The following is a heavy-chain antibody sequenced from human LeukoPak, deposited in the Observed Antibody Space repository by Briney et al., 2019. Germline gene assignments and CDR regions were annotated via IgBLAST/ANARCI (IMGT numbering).Heavy chain of an antibody. Sequence: PRGSLRLSCAASGFTCSSYAMHWVRQAPGKGLEWVAVISYDGSNKYYADSVKGLFTISRDNSKNTLYLQMNRLRAEDTAVYYCARPGKAMGYYYYYGMDVWGQGTTVTVSS. J-gene: IGHJ6*02. CDR2: ISYDGSNK. D-gene: IGHD1-26*01. V-gene: IGHV3-30*04. CDR3: ARPGKAMGYYYYYGMDV. CDR1: GFTCSSYA.